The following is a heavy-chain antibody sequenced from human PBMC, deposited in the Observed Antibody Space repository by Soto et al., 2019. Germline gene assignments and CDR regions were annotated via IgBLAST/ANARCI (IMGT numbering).Heavy chain of an antibody. D-gene: IGHD2-2*01. J-gene: IGHJ5*02. V-gene: IGHV4-31*03. CDR3: ARVVSAAIRANWFDP. CDR1: ARSLSSGGYY. Sequence: PSETLSLTCTVSARSLSSGGYYCSWIRQHPGRGLEWIGYIYYSGSTYYSSTPKTRGPISVDTSKNQFSLTLSSVTAADTAAYYCARVVSAAIRANWFDPWGQGTLVTVSS. CDR2: IYYSGST.